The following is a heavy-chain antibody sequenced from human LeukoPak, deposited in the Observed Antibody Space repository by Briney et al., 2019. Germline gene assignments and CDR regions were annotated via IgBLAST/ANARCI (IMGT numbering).Heavy chain of an antibody. CDR3: ARGTRNYDFWSGYYQRDYYYYYMDV. J-gene: IGHJ6*03. Sequence: SQTLSLTCDISGDSVSSNSAAWTWIRQSPSRGLEWLGRIYYRSKWYNDYAVSVKSRIIINPDTSKNQFSLKLSSVTAADTAVYYCARGTRNYDFWSGYYQRDYYYYYMDVWGKGTTVTVSS. CDR2: IYYRSKWYN. D-gene: IGHD3-3*01. CDR1: GDSVSSNSAA. V-gene: IGHV6-1*01.